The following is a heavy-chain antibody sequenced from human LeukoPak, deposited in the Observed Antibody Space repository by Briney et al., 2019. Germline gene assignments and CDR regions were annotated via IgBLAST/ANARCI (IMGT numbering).Heavy chain of an antibody. D-gene: IGHD4-17*01. CDR3: ARDDDYGDNCLDY. CDR1: RFTFSEST. CDR2: ISSDGSNK. J-gene: IGHJ4*02. V-gene: IGHV3-30-3*01. Sequence: PGGSLRLSCAASRFTFSESTMHWVRQAPGKGLEWVAVISSDGSNKNFADSVRGRFTISRDSSKNTLFLQMNSLRPEDTAVYYCARDDDYGDNCLDYWGQGTLVTVSS.